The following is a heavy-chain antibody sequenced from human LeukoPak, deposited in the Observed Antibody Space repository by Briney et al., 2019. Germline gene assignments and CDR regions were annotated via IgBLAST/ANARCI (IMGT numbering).Heavy chain of an antibody. CDR1: GDSISSGGYS. V-gene: IGHV4-30-4*07. J-gene: IGHJ6*03. Sequence: SQTLSLTCDVSGDSISSGGYSWSWVRQPPGKGLEWIGYIYSSGRSYYNPSLQSRVTISIDTSKNEFSLKVTSVTAADTAVYYCASNYYDSSGYYYGPPYYYYYYMDVWGKGTTVTISS. CDR2: IYSSGRS. CDR3: ASNYYDSSGYYYGPPYYYYYYMDV. D-gene: IGHD3-22*01.